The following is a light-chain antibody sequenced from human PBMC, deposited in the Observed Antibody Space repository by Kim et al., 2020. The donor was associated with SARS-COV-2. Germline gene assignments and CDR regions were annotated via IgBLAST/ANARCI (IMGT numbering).Light chain of an antibody. Sequence: EILLTQSPATLSLFPGERATLSCRASESITNELAWYQQKPGQPPRLFIYDVSNRATGVPARFSGSGSGTDFNLTVSSLEPEDSAIYYCQQRAKWPRTFGQGTKVDIK. CDR1: ESITNE. J-gene: IGKJ1*01. CDR2: DVS. CDR3: QQRAKWPRT. V-gene: IGKV3-11*01.